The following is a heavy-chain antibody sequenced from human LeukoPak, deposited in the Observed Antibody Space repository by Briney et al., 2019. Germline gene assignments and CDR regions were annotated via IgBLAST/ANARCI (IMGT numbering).Heavy chain of an antibody. V-gene: IGHV4-59*01. J-gene: IGHJ5*02. CDR1: GGSISSNY. CDR2: MDYNGIT. CDR3: ARERLAMVRGVIPKEAWGWFDP. Sequence: SETLSLTCSVSGGSISSNYLNWIRQPPGKGLEWIGFMDYNGITTYNSSLKGRVTISVDTAKNHFSLNLSSVTAADTAVYYCARERLAMVRGVIPKEAWGWFDPWGQGTLVTVSS. D-gene: IGHD3-10*01.